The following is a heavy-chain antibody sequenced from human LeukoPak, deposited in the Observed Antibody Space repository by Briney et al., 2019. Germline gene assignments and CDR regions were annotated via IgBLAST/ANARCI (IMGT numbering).Heavy chain of an antibody. CDR3: AKVDY. Sequence: GGSLRLSCAASGFTFSSYGMHWVRQAPGKGLEWVAVISYDGSNKYYADSVKGRFTISRDNSKDTLYLQMNSLRAEDTAVYYCAKVDYWGQGTLVTVSS. V-gene: IGHV3-30*18. CDR2: ISYDGSNK. J-gene: IGHJ4*02. CDR1: GFTFSSYG.